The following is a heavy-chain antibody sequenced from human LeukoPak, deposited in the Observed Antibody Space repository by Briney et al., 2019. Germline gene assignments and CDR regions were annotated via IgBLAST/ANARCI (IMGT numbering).Heavy chain of an antibody. Sequence: GGSLRLSCAASGFTFSSYAMSWVRQAPGKGLEWVSAISGSGGSTYYADSVRGRFTISRDNSKNTLYLQMNSLRAEDTAVYYCAARWIQLWPQDYWGQGTLVTVSS. CDR3: AARWIQLWPQDY. J-gene: IGHJ4*02. V-gene: IGHV3-23*01. CDR2: ISGSGGST. D-gene: IGHD5-18*01. CDR1: GFTFSSYA.